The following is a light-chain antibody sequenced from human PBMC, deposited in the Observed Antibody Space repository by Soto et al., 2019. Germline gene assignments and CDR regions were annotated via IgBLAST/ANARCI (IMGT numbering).Light chain of an antibody. V-gene: IGKV1-5*03. CDR2: KAS. Sequence: PVTQSPSTPSSSLGGQGPINCRASQGNSWWFGRFEQKAGEAPKPLIYKASSLERWAPTRFSGSGSGTEFTLTISSLQPDDFATYYCQQYNSYPPYTFGQGTKLEIK. CDR1: QGNSWW. J-gene: IGKJ2*01. CDR3: QQYNSYPPYT.